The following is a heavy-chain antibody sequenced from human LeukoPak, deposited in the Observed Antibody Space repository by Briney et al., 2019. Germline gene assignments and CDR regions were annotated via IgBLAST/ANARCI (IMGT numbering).Heavy chain of an antibody. J-gene: IGHJ5*02. Sequence: SGPTLVNPPQTLTLTCTFSGFSLTTSGVGVGWIRQPPGKALQWLALINWNDDKCYSPSLRSRLTITKDTSKNQVVLTMTNMDPVDTATYYCARTSPFGYSGSTSCLNWFDPWGQGTLVTVSS. D-gene: IGHD2-2*01. CDR2: INWNDDK. CDR1: GFSLTTSGVG. V-gene: IGHV2-5*01. CDR3: ARTSPFGYSGSTSCLNWFDP.